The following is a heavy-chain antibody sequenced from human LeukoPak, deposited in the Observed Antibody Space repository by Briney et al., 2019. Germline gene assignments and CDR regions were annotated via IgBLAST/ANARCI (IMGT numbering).Heavy chain of an antibody. CDR2: ISAYNGNT. D-gene: IGHD2-2*03. CDR3: ARVDIVVVPAAKGPYYYYGMDV. CDR1: GYTFTSYG. J-gene: IGHJ6*02. Sequence: ASVKVSCKASGYTFTSYGISWVRQAPGQGLEWMGWISAYNGNTNYAQKLQGRVTMTTDTSTSTAYMELRSLRSDDTAVYYCARVDIVVVPAAKGPYYYYGMDVWGPGTTVSVSS. V-gene: IGHV1-18*01.